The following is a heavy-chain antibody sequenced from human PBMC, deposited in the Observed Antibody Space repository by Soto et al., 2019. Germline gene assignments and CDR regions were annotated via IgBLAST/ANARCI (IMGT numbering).Heavy chain of an antibody. CDR1: GFTFSSYT. D-gene: IGHD7-27*01. J-gene: IGHJ4*02. CDR3: AKGWGDY. CDR2: ISSSGGST. Sequence: EVQLLESGGGLVQPGGSLRLSCAASGFTFSSYTMSWVRQGPGKGLEWVSGISSSGGSTVYADSVKGRFTISRDNFKNTLYLQMNRLRAEHTAVYYCAKGWGDYWGQGTRVTVSS. V-gene: IGHV3-23*01.